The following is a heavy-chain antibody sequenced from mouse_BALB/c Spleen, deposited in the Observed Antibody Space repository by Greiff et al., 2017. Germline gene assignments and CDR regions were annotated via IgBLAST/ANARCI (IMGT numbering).Heavy chain of an antibody. CDR1: GFTFSSFG. CDR3: ARGDYGSSSFDY. V-gene: IGHV5-17*02. J-gene: IGHJ2*01. CDR2: ISSGSSTI. Sequence: EVNVVESGGGLVQPGGSRKLSCAASGFTFSSFGMHWVRQAPEKGLEWVAYISSGSSTIYYADTVKGRFTISRDNPKNTLFLQMTSLRSEDTAMYYCARGDYGSSSFDYWGQGTTLTVSS. D-gene: IGHD1-1*01.